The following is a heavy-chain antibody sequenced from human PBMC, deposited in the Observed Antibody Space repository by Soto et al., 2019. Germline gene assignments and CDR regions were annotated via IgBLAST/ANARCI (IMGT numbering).Heavy chain of an antibody. J-gene: IGHJ4*02. V-gene: IGHV3-53*04. CDR2: IYSGGST. D-gene: IGHD1-26*01. CDR3: ARARLYAGATTYYFDY. Sequence: GGSLRLSCAASGFTVSSNYMSWVRQAPGKGLEWVSVIYSGGSTYYAASVKGRFTISRHNSKNTLYLQMNSLRAEDTAVYYCARARLYAGATTYYFDYWGQGTLVTVSS. CDR1: GFTVSSNY.